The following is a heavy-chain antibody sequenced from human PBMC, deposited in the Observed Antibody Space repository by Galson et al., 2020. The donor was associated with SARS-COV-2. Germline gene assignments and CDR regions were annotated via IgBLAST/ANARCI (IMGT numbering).Heavy chain of an antibody. Sequence: SETLSLTCAVYGGSFSGYSWTWVRQPPGKGLEWIGEVNFGGNSNLSPSLRSRVTVSVDTSRNQFSLNLRSVTAADTALYFCARGHRGVVPSPVLGLGPYYSYYYMDVWAKGTTVTVSS. J-gene: IGHJ6*03. D-gene: IGHD3-10*01. CDR3: ARGHRGVVPSPVLGLGPYYSYYYMDV. CDR2: VNFGGNS. CDR1: GGSFSGYS. V-gene: IGHV4-34*01.